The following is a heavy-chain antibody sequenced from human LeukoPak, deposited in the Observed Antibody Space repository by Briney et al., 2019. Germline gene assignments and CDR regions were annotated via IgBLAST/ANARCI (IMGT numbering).Heavy chain of an antibody. D-gene: IGHD2-15*01. V-gene: IGHV3-48*01. CDR2: ISSSSSTI. J-gene: IGHJ4*02. CDR3: ARPSKYCSGGSCYSGEGY. CDR1: GFTFSSYS. Sequence: PGGSLRLSCAASGFTFSSYSMNWVRQAPGKGLEWVSYISSSSSTIYYADSVKGRFTISRDNAKNSLYLQMNSLRAEDTAVYYCARPSKYCSGGSCYSGEGYWGQGTLVTVSS.